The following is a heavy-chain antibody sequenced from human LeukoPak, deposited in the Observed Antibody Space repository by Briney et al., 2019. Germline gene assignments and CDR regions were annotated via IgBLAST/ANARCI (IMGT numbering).Heavy chain of an antibody. Sequence: SETLSLTCTVSGGSISSSSYYWGWLRQPPGKGLEWIGSIYYSGSTYYNPSLKSRLTISVDTSKNQFSLKLSSVTAADTAVYYCARDSSGYSYGYVDYWGQGTLVTVSS. CDR2: IYYSGST. J-gene: IGHJ4*02. D-gene: IGHD5-18*01. CDR1: GGSISSSSYY. CDR3: ARDSSGYSYGYVDY. V-gene: IGHV4-39*07.